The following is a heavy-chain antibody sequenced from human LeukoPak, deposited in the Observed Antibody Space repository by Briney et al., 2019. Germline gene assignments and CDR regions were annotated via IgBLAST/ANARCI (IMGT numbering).Heavy chain of an antibody. D-gene: IGHD6-19*01. CDR2: IYYSGST. J-gene: IGHJ4*02. CDR1: GGSISSHY. V-gene: IGHV4-59*08. Sequence: SETLSLTCTVSGGSISSHYWSWIRQPPGKGLEWIGYIYYSGSTNYNPSLKSRVTISVDTSKNQFSLKLSSVTAADTAVYYCARLHSGWYNYWGQGTLVTVSS. CDR3: ARLHSGWYNY.